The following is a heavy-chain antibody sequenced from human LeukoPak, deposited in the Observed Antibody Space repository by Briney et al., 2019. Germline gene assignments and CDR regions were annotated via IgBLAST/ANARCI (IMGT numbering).Heavy chain of an antibody. V-gene: IGHV1-46*01. Sequence: ASVKVSCKASGYTFTSYYMHWVRQAPGQGLEWMGIINPSGGSTSYAQKFQGRVTMTRDTSTSTVYMELSSLRSEDTAVYYCARVGRSGGYRGCIDYWGQGTLVTVSS. CDR3: ARVGRSGGYRGCIDY. CDR1: GYTFTSYY. J-gene: IGHJ4*02. D-gene: IGHD1-26*01. CDR2: INPSGGST.